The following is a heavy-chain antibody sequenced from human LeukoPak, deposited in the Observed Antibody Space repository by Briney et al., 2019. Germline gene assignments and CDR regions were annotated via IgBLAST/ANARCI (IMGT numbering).Heavy chain of an antibody. CDR2: INHSGST. CDR1: GGSFSGYY. CDR3: ARGFTGSYYYYYYYMDV. J-gene: IGHJ6*03. V-gene: IGHV4-34*01. Sequence: SETLSLTCAVYGGSFSGYYWSWVRQPPGKGMEWVGEINHSGSTNYNPSLKSPVTISVDTSKNQFSLKLSSVTAADTAVYYCARGFTGSYYYYYYYMDVWGKGTTVTVSS. D-gene: IGHD1-26*01.